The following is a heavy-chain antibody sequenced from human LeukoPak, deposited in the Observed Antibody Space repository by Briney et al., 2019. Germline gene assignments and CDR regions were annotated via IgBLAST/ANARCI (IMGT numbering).Heavy chain of an antibody. CDR2: ISGDGDST. CDR3: VKDMRCSGGDCYGPGDY. Sequence: GGSLRLSCAASGFTFDDYVMHWVHQGPGKGLEWVSLISGDGDSTRYADSVKGRFTISRDNIKNSLYLQMNSLRTEDTAFYYCVKDMRCSGGDCYGPGDYWGQGTLVTVSP. J-gene: IGHJ4*02. CDR1: GFTFDDYV. D-gene: IGHD2-21*02. V-gene: IGHV3-43*02.